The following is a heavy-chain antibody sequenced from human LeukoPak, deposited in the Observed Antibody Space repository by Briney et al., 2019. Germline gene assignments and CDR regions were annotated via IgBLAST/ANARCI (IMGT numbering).Heavy chain of an antibody. CDR1: GFTFSTYD. V-gene: IGHV3-30*18. CDR3: AKVGISSSWNYYYYGMDV. J-gene: IGHJ6*02. Sequence: GGSLRLSCTASGFTFSTYDMSWVRQAPGKGLEWVAAILYDGSNAFYADSVKGRFTISRDNSKNTLFLQMTTLRGEDTGIYYCAKVGISSSWNYYYYGMDVWGRGTTVTVSS. D-gene: IGHD6-13*01. CDR2: ILYDGSNA.